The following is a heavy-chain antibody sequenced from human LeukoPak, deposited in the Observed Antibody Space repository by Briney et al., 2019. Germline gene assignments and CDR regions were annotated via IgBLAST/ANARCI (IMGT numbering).Heavy chain of an antibody. V-gene: IGHV4-34*01. Sequence: PSETLSLTCAVYGGSFSGYYWSWIRQPPGKGLEWIGEINYSGSTNYNPSLKSRVTISVDTSKNQFSLKLSSVTAADTAVYYCARSKIAARFDPWGQGTLVTVSS. D-gene: IGHD6-6*01. J-gene: IGHJ5*02. CDR2: INYSGST. CDR1: GGSFSGYY. CDR3: ARSKIAARFDP.